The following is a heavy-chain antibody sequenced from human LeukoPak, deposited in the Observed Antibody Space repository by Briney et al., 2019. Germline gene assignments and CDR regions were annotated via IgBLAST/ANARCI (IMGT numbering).Heavy chain of an antibody. D-gene: IGHD2-21*01. CDR1: GFTFSNAW. Sequence: GGSLSPPCAASGFTFSNAWLSWVRQPPGRGLEWVGGIKSKTDGGTTDYAAPVKGRFTISRDDSKNTLYLQMNSLKTEDTAVYYCTTDRYSLYYFDYWGQGTLVTVSS. V-gene: IGHV3-15*01. J-gene: IGHJ4*02. CDR2: IKSKTDGGTT. CDR3: TTDRYSLYYFDY.